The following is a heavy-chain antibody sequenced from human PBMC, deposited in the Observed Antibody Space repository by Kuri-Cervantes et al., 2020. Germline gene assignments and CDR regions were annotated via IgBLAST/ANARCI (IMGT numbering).Heavy chain of an antibody. CDR1: GGTFSSYA. CDR3: AKGYYDNSGLAFFDI. Sequence: ASVKVSCKASGGTFSSYAISWVRQAPGQGLEWMGIINPSGGSTGYAQKFQGRVTMTRDTSTSTVYMELSSLRSEDTAVYYCAKGYYDNSGLAFFDIWGQGTMVTVSS. J-gene: IGHJ3*02. CDR2: INPSGGST. D-gene: IGHD3-22*01. V-gene: IGHV1-46*03.